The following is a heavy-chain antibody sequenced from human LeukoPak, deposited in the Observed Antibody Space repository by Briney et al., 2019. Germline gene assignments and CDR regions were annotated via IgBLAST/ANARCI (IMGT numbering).Heavy chain of an antibody. CDR3: ASNRDSSGYPFDY. CDR1: GGSMYSYY. V-gene: IGHV4-4*07. D-gene: IGHD3-22*01. CDR2: IHTSWTT. Sequence: PSETLSLTCSVSGGSMYSYYWSFIRQAAGKGLEWIGRIHTSWTTYYNPSLKSRVTLSVDTSMNQFSLKLSSVSAADTAVYYCASNRDSSGYPFDYWGQGTLVTVSS. J-gene: IGHJ4*02.